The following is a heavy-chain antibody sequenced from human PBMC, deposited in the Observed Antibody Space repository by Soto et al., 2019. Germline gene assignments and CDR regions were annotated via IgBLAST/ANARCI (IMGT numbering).Heavy chain of an antibody. CDR3: ATSYDSGFDP. J-gene: IGHJ5*02. D-gene: IGHD5-12*01. Sequence: ASVKVSCKASGYTFTSYGISWVRQAPGQGLEWMGWISVYNGNTDYAQKFQGRATMTTDTSTSTAYMELRSLRSDDTAVYYCATSYDSGFDPWGQGTLVTVSS. CDR1: GYTFTSYG. CDR2: ISVYNGNT. V-gene: IGHV1-18*04.